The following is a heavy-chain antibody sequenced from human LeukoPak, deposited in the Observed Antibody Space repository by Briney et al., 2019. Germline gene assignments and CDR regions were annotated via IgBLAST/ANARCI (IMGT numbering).Heavy chain of an antibody. J-gene: IGHJ4*02. CDR2: INPDSGGT. Sequence: ASVKVSCKASGYTFTGYYMHWVRQAPGQGLEWVGWINPDSGGTNYAQKFQGRVTMTRDTSISTAYMELSRLRSDDTAVYYCARRGNSGSYYYFDYWGQGTLVTVSS. CDR1: GYTFTGYY. CDR3: ARRGNSGSYYYFDY. V-gene: IGHV1-2*02. D-gene: IGHD1-26*01.